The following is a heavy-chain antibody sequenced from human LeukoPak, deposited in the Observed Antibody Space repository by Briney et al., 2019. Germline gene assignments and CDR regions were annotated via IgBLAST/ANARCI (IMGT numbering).Heavy chain of an antibody. CDR2: IRQDGSEK. D-gene: IGHD5-18*01. CDR1: GFRFSSYW. J-gene: IGHJ5*02. Sequence: PGGSLRLSCVVSGFRFSSYWMNWVRQAPGKGLEWVANIRQDGSEKYYADSVKGRFTVSRDNSKNSLYLEMNSLRVEDTAIYYCSREGSPDTGLITADEAWGQGTLVTVSS. CDR3: SREGSPDTGLITADEA. V-gene: IGHV3-7*01.